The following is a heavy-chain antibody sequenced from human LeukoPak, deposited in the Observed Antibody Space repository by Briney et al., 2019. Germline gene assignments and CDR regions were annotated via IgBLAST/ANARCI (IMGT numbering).Heavy chain of an antibody. V-gene: IGHV3-74*01. Sequence: PGGSLRLSCAASGFTFSSYGMHWVRQAPGRGLVWVSRINSDGYSISYADSVKGRFIISRDNAKNTLYLQMNSLRAEDTAVYYCARATSKGGLDIWGQGTVVTISS. CDR3: ARATSKGGLDI. CDR2: INSDGYSI. D-gene: IGHD2-15*01. CDR1: GFTFSSYG. J-gene: IGHJ3*02.